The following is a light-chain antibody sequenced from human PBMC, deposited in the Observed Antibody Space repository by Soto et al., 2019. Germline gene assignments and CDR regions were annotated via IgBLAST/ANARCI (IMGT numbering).Light chain of an antibody. CDR3: QQYNNWPPFT. J-gene: IGKJ3*01. CDR1: QSIRSD. CDR2: DAS. Sequence: EIVMTQSPATLSVSPGERATLSCRASQSIRSDLAWYQQRPGQAPRLLIYDASTRAAGIPARFIGSGSGTEFTLTISSLQSEAFAVYHCQQYNNWPPFTFGPGTKVDIK. V-gene: IGKV3-15*01.